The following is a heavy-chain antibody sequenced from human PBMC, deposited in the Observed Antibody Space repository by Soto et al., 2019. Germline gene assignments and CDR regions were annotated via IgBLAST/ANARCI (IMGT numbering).Heavy chain of an antibody. D-gene: IGHD3-22*01. CDR2: ISYSGST. Sequence: SETLSLTCTVSGGSISNYYWSWIRQSPGKGLEWIGYISYSGSTKYNTSLKSRVSVSVDTSKNQFSLELSSVTAADTAVYYCAGSGYYHNSGMDVWGQGTTVTVSS. CDR3: AGSGYYHNSGMDV. V-gene: IGHV4-59*08. CDR1: GGSISNYY. J-gene: IGHJ6*02.